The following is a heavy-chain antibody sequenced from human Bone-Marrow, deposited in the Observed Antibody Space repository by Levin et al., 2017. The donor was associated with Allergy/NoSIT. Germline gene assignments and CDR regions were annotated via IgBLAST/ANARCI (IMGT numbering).Heavy chain of an antibody. J-gene: IGHJ4*02. V-gene: IGHV4-34*01. Sequence: SQTLSLTCAVYGGSFRGYYWSWIRQPPGKGLEWIGEINHSGSTTYNPSLKSRVTISVDTSKNQFSLKLTSVTAAETAVYYCASSGWYRGYWGQGTLVTVSS. D-gene: IGHD6-19*01. CDR1: GGSFRGYY. CDR2: INHSGST. CDR3: ASSGWYRGY.